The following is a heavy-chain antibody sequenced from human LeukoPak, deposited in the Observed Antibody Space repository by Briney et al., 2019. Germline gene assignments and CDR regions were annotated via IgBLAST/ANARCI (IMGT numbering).Heavy chain of an antibody. CDR2: IYSGGST. CDR3: AKLGSSTVAFDH. V-gene: IGHV3-53*01. D-gene: IGHD6-6*01. J-gene: IGHJ4*02. Sequence: GGSLRLSCAASGFTVSSNYMSWVRQAPGKGLEWVSVIYSGGSTYYADSVKGRFTISRDNSKNTLYLQMNSLRAEDTAVYFCAKLGSSTVAFDHWGQGTLVTVSS. CDR1: GFTVSSNY.